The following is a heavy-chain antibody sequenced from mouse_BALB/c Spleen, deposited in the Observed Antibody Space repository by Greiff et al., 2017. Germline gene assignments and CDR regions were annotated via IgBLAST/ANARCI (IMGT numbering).Heavy chain of an antibody. D-gene: IGHD3-2*01. J-gene: IGHJ4*01. V-gene: IGHV1-5*01. Sequence: VQLQQSGTVLARPGASVKMSCKASGYSFTSYWMHWVKQRPGQGLEWIGAIYPGNSDTSYNQKFKGKAKLTAVTSASTAYMELSSLTNEDSAVYYGTIDSSGYYAMDYWGQGTSVTVSS. CDR3: TIDSSGYYAMDY. CDR1: GYSFTSYW. CDR2: IYPGNSDT.